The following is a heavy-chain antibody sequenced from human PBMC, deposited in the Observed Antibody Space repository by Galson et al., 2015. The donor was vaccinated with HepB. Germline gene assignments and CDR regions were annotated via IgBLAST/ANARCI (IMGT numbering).Heavy chain of an antibody. Sequence: SVKVSCKASGYKFTNYGINWVRQAPGQGLQWLGWISSYNGNTNYAQKFQGRVTMTTDTSTSTAYMELRSLRSDDTAVYYCARRPPYYDFWNAGGGGFDPWGQGTLVTVSS. CDR1: GYKFTNYG. CDR2: ISSYNGNT. D-gene: IGHD3-3*01. J-gene: IGHJ5*02. V-gene: IGHV1-18*01. CDR3: ARRPPYYDFWNAGGGGFDP.